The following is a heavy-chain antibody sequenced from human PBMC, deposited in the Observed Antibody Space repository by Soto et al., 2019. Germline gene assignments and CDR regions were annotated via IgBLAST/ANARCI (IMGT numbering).Heavy chain of an antibody. D-gene: IGHD5-18*01. CDR1: GFTFSSYG. Sequence: QVQLVESGGGVVQPGRSLRLSCAASGFTFSSYGMHWVRQAPGKGLEWVAVISYDGSNKYYADSVKGRFTISRDNSKNTLYLQMNSLRAEDTAVYYCAKTPEDTAMAYYYYGMDVWGQGTTVTVSS. V-gene: IGHV3-30*18. J-gene: IGHJ6*02. CDR2: ISYDGSNK. CDR3: AKTPEDTAMAYYYYGMDV.